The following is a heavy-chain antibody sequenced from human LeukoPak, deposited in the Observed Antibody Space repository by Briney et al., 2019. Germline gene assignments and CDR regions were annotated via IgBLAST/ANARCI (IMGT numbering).Heavy chain of an antibody. CDR1: GYSFTNNW. J-gene: IGHJ4*02. V-gene: IGHV5-51*01. Sequence: GESLQISCQASGYSFTNNWIGWVRQMPGKGLEWMGIIYPSDSDTRYSPSFQGQVTISADKSISTIYLQWNSLKASDTAMYYCAKKPWTTVTTSIDSWGQGTLVTVSS. D-gene: IGHD4-17*01. CDR3: AKKPWTTVTTSIDS. CDR2: IYPSDSDT.